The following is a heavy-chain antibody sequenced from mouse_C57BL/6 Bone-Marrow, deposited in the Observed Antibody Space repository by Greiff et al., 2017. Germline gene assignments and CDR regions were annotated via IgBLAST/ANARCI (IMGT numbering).Heavy chain of an antibody. CDR1: GFTFSSYA. Sequence: EVQVVESGGGLVTPGGSLTLSCAVSGFTFSSYAMSWVRQTPEKRLAWVATISDGGSSTYYPDNVKGRFTISSDNAKNSLYLQMSHLKAEDTAMDYCARGLYYGSSFDYWGQGTTLTVSS. CDR2: ISDGGSST. V-gene: IGHV5-4*01. CDR3: ARGLYYGSSFDY. J-gene: IGHJ2*01. D-gene: IGHD1-1*01.